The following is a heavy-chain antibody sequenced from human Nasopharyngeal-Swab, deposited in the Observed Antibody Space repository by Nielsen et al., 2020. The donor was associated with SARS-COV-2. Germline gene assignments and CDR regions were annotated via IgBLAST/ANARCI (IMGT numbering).Heavy chain of an antibody. CDR1: GFTFSSYG. CDR2: IRYDGSNK. D-gene: IGHD6-13*01. CDR3: AKDAGGYSSS. J-gene: IGHJ4*02. V-gene: IGHV3-30*02. Sequence: GESLKISCAASGFTFSSYGMHWVRQAPGKGLEWVAFIRYDGSNKYYADSVKGRFTISRDNSKNTLYLQMNGLRAEDTAVYYCAKDAGGYSSSWGQGTLVTVSS.